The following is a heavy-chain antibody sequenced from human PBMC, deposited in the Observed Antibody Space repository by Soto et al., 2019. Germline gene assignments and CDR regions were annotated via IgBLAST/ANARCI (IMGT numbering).Heavy chain of an antibody. D-gene: IGHD6-13*01. CDR2: IYYSGST. Sequence: SETLSLTCTVSGGSISSYYWSWIRQPPGKGLEWIGYIYYSGSTNYNPSLKSRVTISVDTSKNQFSLKLSSVTAADTAVYYCARESYSSISGFDPWGQGTLVTVS. J-gene: IGHJ5*02. CDR1: GGSISSYY. CDR3: ARESYSSISGFDP. V-gene: IGHV4-59*01.